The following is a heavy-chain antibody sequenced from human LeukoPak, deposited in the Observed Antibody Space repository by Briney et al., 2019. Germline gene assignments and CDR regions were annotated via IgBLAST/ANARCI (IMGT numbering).Heavy chain of an antibody. J-gene: IGHJ4*02. CDR3: ARDHSMVRGVISYFDY. D-gene: IGHD3-10*01. V-gene: IGHV3-30-3*01. CDR1: GFTFSSYA. CDR2: ISYDGSNK. Sequence: PGRSLRLSCAASGFTFSSYAMHWVRQAPGKGLEWVAVISYDGSNKYYADSVKGRFTISRDSSKNTLYLQMNSLRAEDTAVYYCARDHSMVRGVISYFDYWGQGTLVTVSS.